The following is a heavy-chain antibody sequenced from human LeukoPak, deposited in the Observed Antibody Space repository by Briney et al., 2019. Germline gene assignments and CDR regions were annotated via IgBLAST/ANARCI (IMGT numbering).Heavy chain of an antibody. J-gene: IGHJ4*02. Sequence: AGGSLRLSCAASGFTFGDYAMHWVRQAPGKGLEWVSGIGWNSGGIAYVDSVKGRFTISRDNAKNSLYLQMNNLRVEDTAFYYCAKDLRGNYFFDTWGQGTLVTVSS. D-gene: IGHD3-10*01. V-gene: IGHV3-9*01. CDR2: IGWNSGGI. CDR1: GFTFGDYA. CDR3: AKDLRGNYFFDT.